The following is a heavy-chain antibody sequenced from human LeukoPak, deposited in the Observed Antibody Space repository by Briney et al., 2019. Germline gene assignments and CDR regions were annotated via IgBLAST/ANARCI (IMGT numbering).Heavy chain of an antibody. J-gene: IGHJ4*02. CDR3: ARAEAGHYYDSSGYYGHY. V-gene: IGHV1-69*04. D-gene: IGHD3-22*01. Sequence: ASVKVSCKASGGTLSSYAISWVRQAPGQGLEWMGRIIPILGIANYAQKFQGRVTITADKSTSTAYMELSSLRSEDTAVYYCARAEAGHYYDSSGYYGHYWGQGTLVTVSS. CDR1: GGTLSSYA. CDR2: IIPILGIA.